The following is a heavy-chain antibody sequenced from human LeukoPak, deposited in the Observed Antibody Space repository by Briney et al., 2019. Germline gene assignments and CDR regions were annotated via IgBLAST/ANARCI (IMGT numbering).Heavy chain of an antibody. V-gene: IGHV3-7*03. CDR1: GFTFSSYS. Sequence: GSLRLSCAASGFTFSSYSMNWVRQAPGKGLEWVANIKQDGSEKYYVDSVKGRFTISRDNAKNSLYLQMNSLRAEDTAVYYCARRYCSGGSCYANWFDPWGQGTLVTVSS. CDR2: IKQDGSEK. J-gene: IGHJ5*02. D-gene: IGHD2-15*01. CDR3: ARRYCSGGSCYANWFDP.